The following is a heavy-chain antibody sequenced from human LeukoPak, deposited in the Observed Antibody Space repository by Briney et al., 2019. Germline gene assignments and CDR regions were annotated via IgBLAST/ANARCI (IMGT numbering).Heavy chain of an antibody. J-gene: IGHJ1*01. CDR1: GFTFSSYA. D-gene: IGHD1-26*01. Sequence: GGSLRLSCAASGFTFSSYAMSWFRQAPGKGLEWVSAISGSGGSTYYADSVKGRFTVSRDNSKNSLYLQMNSLRAEDTAVYYCARLKYGSPQHWGQGTLVTVSS. CDR3: ARLKYGSPQH. CDR2: ISGSGGST. V-gene: IGHV3-23*01.